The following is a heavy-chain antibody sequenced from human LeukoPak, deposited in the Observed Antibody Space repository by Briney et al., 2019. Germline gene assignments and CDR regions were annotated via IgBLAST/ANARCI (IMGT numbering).Heavy chain of an antibody. D-gene: IGHD4-17*01. CDR1: GGSISSSSYY. CDR3: ARDYYGDYPPDY. CDR2: ISSSGSTI. J-gene: IGHJ4*02. V-gene: IGHV3-11*01. Sequence: LSLTCTVSGGSISSSSYYWGWIRQAPGKGLEWVSYISSSGSTIYYADSVKGRFTISRDNAKNSLYLQMNSLRAEDTAVYYCARDYYGDYPPDYWGQGTLVTVSS.